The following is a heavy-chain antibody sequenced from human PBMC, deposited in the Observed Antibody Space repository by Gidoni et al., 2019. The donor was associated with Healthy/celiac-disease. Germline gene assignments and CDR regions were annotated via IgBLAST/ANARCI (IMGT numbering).Heavy chain of an antibody. V-gene: IGHV1-3*01. Sequence: QVQLVQSGAEVKKPGASVKVSCKASGYTFTRYAMHWVRQAPGQRLEWMGWINAGNGNTKYSQNFQGRVTITRDTSASTAYMELSSLRSEDTAVYYCTRADILTGAFDPWGQGTLVTVSS. CDR1: GYTFTRYA. D-gene: IGHD3-9*01. J-gene: IGHJ5*02. CDR3: TRADILTGAFDP. CDR2: INAGNGNT.